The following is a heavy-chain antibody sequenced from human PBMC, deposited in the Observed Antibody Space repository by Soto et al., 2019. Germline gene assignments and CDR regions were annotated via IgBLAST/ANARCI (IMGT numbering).Heavy chain of an antibody. D-gene: IGHD6-6*01. Sequence: SDTLSLTCTVSGGSISSSSYYWGWIRQPPGKGLEWIGSIYYSGSTYYNPSLKSRVTISVDTSKNQFSLKLSSVTAADTAVYYCAGHEYSSQLTNWFDPWGQGTLVTVSS. CDR2: IYYSGST. V-gene: IGHV4-39*01. CDR1: GGSISSSSYY. J-gene: IGHJ5*02. CDR3: AGHEYSSQLTNWFDP.